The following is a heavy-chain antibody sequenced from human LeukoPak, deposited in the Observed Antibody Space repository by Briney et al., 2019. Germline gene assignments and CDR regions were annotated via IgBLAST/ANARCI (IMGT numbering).Heavy chain of an antibody. V-gene: IGHV3-33*01. CDR2: IWYDGSNK. CDR3: ARVFSGSYYPEYFQH. D-gene: IGHD1-26*01. Sequence: GGSLRLSCAASGFTFSSYGMHWVRQAPGKGLEWVAVIWYDGSNKYYADSVKGRFTISRDNSKNTLYLQMNSLRAEDTAVYYCARVFSGSYYPEYFQHWGQGTLVTVSS. CDR1: GFTFSSYG. J-gene: IGHJ1*01.